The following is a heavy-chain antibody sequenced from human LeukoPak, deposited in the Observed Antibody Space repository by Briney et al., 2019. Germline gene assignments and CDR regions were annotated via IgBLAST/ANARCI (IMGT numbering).Heavy chain of an antibody. D-gene: IGHD6-13*01. CDR2: IYYSGST. J-gene: IGHJ4*02. CDR1: GVSISSYY. CDR3: ARHDRSSSLSDFDY. V-gene: IGHV4-59*08. Sequence: SETLSLTCTVSGVSISSYYWSWIRQPPGKGLEWIGYIYYSGSTNYNPSLKSRVTMPVDTTKNQFSLKLSSVTAADTAVYYCARHDRSSSLSDFDYWGQGTLVTVSS.